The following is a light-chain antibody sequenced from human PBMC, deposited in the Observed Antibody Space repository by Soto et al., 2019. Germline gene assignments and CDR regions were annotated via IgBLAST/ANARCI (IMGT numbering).Light chain of an antibody. Sequence: EIVLTQSPATLSLSPGGRATFSCRASQSVSSYLAWYQQKPGQAPRLLIYDASNRATGIPARFSGSGSGTDFTLTINSLEPEDFAVYYCQQRSNWPRTFGQGTKVDIK. J-gene: IGKJ1*01. V-gene: IGKV3-11*01. CDR2: DAS. CDR1: QSVSSY. CDR3: QQRSNWPRT.